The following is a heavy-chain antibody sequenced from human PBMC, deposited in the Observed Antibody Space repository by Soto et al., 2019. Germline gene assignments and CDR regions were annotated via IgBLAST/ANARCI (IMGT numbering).Heavy chain of an antibody. CDR3: ARRYGTTFDY. CDR2: IYYSGST. D-gene: IGHD1-7*01. J-gene: IGHJ4*02. CDR1: GGSISSCY. V-gene: IGHV4-59*01. Sequence: PSETLSLSCTGSGGSISSCYWSWIRQPPGKGLEWIGYIYYSGSTNYNPSLKSRVTISVDTSKNQFSLKLSSVTAADPAVYYCARRYGTTFDYWGQGTLVTVSS.